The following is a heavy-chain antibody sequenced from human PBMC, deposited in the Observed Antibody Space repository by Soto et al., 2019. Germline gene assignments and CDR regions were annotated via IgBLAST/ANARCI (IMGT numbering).Heavy chain of an antibody. CDR3: ARKGAVAGFGY. CDR2: INSDGSST. CDR1: GFTFSSYW. D-gene: IGHD6-19*01. Sequence: EVQLVESGGGLVQPGGSLRLSCAASGFTFSSYWLHWVRQAPGKGLVWLSRINSDGSSTNYADSVKGRFTISRDNAKITLYLQLNSVRAEDTAVYYCARKGAVAGFGYWCQGTLVTVSS. V-gene: IGHV3-74*01. J-gene: IGHJ4*02.